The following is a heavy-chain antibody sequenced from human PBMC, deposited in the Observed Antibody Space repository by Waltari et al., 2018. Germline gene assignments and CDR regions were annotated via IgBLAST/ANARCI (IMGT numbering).Heavy chain of an antibody. J-gene: IGHJ4*02. CDR3: ATTGVMPTVTTNFDS. D-gene: IGHD4-17*01. Sequence: QVQLVQSGPEVKKPGASVKVSCTVSGYTLNKVSMPWVRQAPGQGLQWMGGFDREDGENLYAQKLQGRVTMTEDTSTDTAYMELSSLSSEDTAVYYCATTGVMPTVTTNFDSWGQGTLVTVSS. V-gene: IGHV1-24*01. CDR1: GYTLNKVS. CDR2: FDREDGEN.